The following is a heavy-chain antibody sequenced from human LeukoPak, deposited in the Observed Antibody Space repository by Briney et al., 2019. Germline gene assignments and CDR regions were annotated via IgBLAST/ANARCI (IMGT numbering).Heavy chain of an antibody. CDR2: ISDRGGST. Sequence: GGSLRLSCAASGFTFSNYAMSWVRQAPGKGLEWVSGISDRGGSTYYADSVKGRFTISRDNSKNTLYLQMNSLRAEDTAVYYCAKGVQLWAFDYWGQGTLVTVSS. J-gene: IGHJ4*02. CDR3: AKGVQLWAFDY. D-gene: IGHD5-18*01. V-gene: IGHV3-23*01. CDR1: GFTFSNYA.